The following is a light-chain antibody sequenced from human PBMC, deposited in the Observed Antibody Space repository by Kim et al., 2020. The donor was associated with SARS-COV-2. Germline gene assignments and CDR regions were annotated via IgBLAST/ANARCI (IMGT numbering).Light chain of an antibody. CDR1: KLGDEF. Sequence: VPPGQTASISCSGDKLGDEFACWYQQKPGQSPVLVIYQDTKRPSGIPERFSGSNSGNTATLTISGTQAMDEADYYCQAWDTSTAVFGGGTKLTVL. J-gene: IGLJ3*02. CDR3: QAWDTSTAV. V-gene: IGLV3-1*01. CDR2: QDT.